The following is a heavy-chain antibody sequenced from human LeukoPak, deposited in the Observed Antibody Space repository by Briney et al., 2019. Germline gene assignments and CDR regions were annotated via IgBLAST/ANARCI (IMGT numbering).Heavy chain of an antibody. D-gene: IGHD2-2*01. V-gene: IGHV1-2*02. CDR3: ARRYCSSTSCYYFDY. J-gene: IGHJ4*02. CDR1: GYTFTDYY. Sequence: ASVKVSCKASGYTFTDYYMHWVRQAPGQGLEWMGWINPNGAGTNYAQNFQGRVTMTRDTSINTAYMELTRLRSDDTAVYYCARRYCSSTSCYYFDYWGQGTLVTVSS. CDR2: INPNGAGT.